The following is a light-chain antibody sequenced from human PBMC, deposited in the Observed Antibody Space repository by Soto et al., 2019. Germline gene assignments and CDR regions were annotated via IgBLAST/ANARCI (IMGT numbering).Light chain of an antibody. V-gene: IGKV3-15*01. CDR2: GAS. CDR3: QQYNNWPPVT. CDR1: QSVSTK. Sequence: EIVMTQSPATLSVSPGERATLSCRASQSVSTKLAWYQQKPGQAPRLLIYGASTRATGIPARFSGSGSGTEFTLPISSLQSEDLAVYYCQQYNNWPPVTFGGGTKVDIK. J-gene: IGKJ4*01.